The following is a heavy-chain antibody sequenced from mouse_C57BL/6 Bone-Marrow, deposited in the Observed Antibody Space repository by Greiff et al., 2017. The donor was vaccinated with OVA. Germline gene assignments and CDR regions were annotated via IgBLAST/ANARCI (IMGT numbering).Heavy chain of an antibody. CDR2: INPSSGYT. V-gene: IGHV1-4*01. CDR1: GYTFTSYT. J-gene: IGHJ1*03. Sequence: QVQLKESGAELARPGASVKMSCKASGYTFTSYTMHWVKQRPGQGLEWIGYINPSSGYTKYNQKFKDKATLTADKSSSTAYMQLSSLTSEDSAVYYCARVNRPYWYFDVWGTGTTVTVSS. CDR3: ARVNRPYWYFDV.